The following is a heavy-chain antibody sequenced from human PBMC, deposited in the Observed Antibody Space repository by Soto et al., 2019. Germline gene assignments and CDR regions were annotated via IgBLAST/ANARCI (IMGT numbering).Heavy chain of an antibody. D-gene: IGHD3-9*01. CDR2: ISPLLGTT. CDR3: AGRFDCGDNGMAV. V-gene: IGHV1-69*08. J-gene: IGHJ6*02. Sequence: QVQLVQSGAEVKEPGSSVKVSCKASGGTLSSYTISWVRQAPGQGPEWMGRISPLLGTTNYAQKFQGRVTXTXDQXTSTVHMELSSLRPEDTAVDYCAGRFDCGDNGMAVWGRGTTVTVSS. CDR1: GGTLSSYT.